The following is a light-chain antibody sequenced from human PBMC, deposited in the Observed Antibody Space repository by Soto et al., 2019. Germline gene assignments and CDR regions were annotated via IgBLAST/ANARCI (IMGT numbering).Light chain of an antibody. J-gene: IGKJ4*01. CDR3: QPYNNWPLT. CDR1: QGIGDT. V-gene: IGKV3-15*01. Sequence: DIVMTQSPESLAVSLGERATLSCRASQGIGDTLAWYQHKPGQTPRLLIYDTSTRATGVPARFSGSRSGPEFTLTINSLQSEDFAIYYCQPYNNWPLTFGGGTKVDIK. CDR2: DTS.